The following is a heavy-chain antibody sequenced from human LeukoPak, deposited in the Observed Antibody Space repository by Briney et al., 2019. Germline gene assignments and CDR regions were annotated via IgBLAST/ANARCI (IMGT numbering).Heavy chain of an antibody. J-gene: IGHJ4*02. CDR1: GFTFSDYY. D-gene: IGHD3-10*01. Sequence: GGSLRLSCAASGFTFSDYYMTWFRQAPGKGLEWISYISSSGSTIYADSVKGRFTISRDNAKNSLYLQMNSLRAEDTAVYYCARIRQIRFGESDYWGQGTLVTVSS. CDR2: ISSSGSTI. CDR3: ARIRQIRFGESDY. V-gene: IGHV3-11*04.